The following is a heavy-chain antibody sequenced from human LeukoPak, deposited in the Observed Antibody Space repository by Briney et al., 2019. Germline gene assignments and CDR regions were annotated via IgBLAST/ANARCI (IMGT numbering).Heavy chain of an antibody. J-gene: IGHJ6*02. Sequence: GASVKVSCKASGYTFTSYDINWVRQATGQGLEWMGWMNPNSGNTGYAQKFQGRVTMTRNTSISTAYMELSSLRSEDTAVYYCARAGIYCSGGSCYSLYYYGMDVWGQGTTVTVSS. V-gene: IGHV1-8*01. CDR3: ARAGIYCSGGSCYSLYYYGMDV. CDR1: GYTFTSYD. D-gene: IGHD2-15*01. CDR2: MNPNSGNT.